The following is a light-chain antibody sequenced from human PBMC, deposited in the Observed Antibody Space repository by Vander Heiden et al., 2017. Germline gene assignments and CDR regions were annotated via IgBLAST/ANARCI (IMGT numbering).Light chain of an antibody. J-gene: IGLJ2*01. CDR1: SSNIGNNY. CDR2: RNT. CDR3: AAWDDSLSGVL. V-gene: IGLV1-47*01. Sequence: QSVLTQPPSASGTTGQRVTIYCSGSSSNIGNNYVSLYQQLPGTAPKLLIYRNTQRPSGVPDRFSVSKSGTSASLAISGLRSEDEADYYCAAWDDSLSGVLFGGGTKLTVL.